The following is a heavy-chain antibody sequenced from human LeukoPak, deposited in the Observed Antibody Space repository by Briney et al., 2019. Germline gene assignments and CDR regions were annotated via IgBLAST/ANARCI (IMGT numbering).Heavy chain of an antibody. J-gene: IGHJ4*02. Sequence: SETLSLTCTVSGVSISNYFWSWIRQPPGKGLEWIGYIYTSGSTNYNPSLKSRVTISVDTSENQFSLKLTSVTAADTAVYYCARSYSRSSHFDNWGQGTLVTVSS. V-gene: IGHV4-4*09. CDR1: GVSISNYF. D-gene: IGHD6-6*01. CDR2: IYTSGST. CDR3: ARSYSRSSHFDN.